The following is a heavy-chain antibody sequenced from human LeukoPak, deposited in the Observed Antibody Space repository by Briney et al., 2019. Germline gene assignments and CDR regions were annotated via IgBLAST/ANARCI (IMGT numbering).Heavy chain of an antibody. V-gene: IGHV3-48*04. CDR1: GFTFSGFI. CDR2: ISTSGSPI. D-gene: IGHD5-12*01. J-gene: IGHJ4*02. Sequence: TGGSLRLSCAASGFTFSGFIMNWVRQAPGKGLEWLSYISTSGSPIYYADSVQGRFTISRDNAKNSLYLQMNSLRAEDTAVYYCARAGSHRNSGYDYWGQGTLVTVSS. CDR3: ARAGSHRNSGYDY.